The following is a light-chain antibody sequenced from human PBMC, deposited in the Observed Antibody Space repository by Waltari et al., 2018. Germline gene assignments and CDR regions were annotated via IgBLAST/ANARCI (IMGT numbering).Light chain of an antibody. Sequence: DIQMTQTRSSLSPSVEDRVTITCRASQSIAGHLNWFQQQPGRAPKLLIHTASSLQSGVPSRFSGSGSGTHFTLIISSLQPEDFATYFCQQTYITPYTFCQGTKLEIK. CDR3: QQTYITPYT. CDR1: QSIAGH. CDR2: TAS. V-gene: IGKV1-39*01. J-gene: IGKJ2*01.